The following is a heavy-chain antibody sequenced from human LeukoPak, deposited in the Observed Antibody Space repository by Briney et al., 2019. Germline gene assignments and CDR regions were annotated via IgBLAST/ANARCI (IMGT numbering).Heavy chain of an antibody. CDR3: AREGQHYYGSGSYCGV. V-gene: IGHV1-46*01. J-gene: IGHJ6*04. CDR2: INPSGGST. Sequence: GASVKVSCKASGYTFTSYDINWVRQAPGQGLEWMGIINPSGGSTSYAQKFQGRVTMTRDTSISAAYMELSRLRSDDTAVYYCAREGQHYYGSGSYCGVWGKGTTVTISS. CDR1: GYTFTSYD. D-gene: IGHD3-10*01.